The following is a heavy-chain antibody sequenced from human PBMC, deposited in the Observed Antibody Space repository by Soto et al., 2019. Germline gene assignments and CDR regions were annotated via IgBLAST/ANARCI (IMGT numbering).Heavy chain of an antibody. D-gene: IGHD1-26*01. Sequence: QVQLVQSGAEVKKPGSSVKVSCKASGGTFSIYAISWVRQAPGQGLEWMGGIIPIFGTANYAQKFQGRVTITADASTSTADMELSSLRSKDTAVSYCARSVGATGGRYCFAYWGQGTLVTVSS. J-gene: IGHJ4*02. CDR2: IIPIFGTA. CDR1: GGTFSIYA. V-gene: IGHV1-69*12. CDR3: ARSVGATGGRYCFAY.